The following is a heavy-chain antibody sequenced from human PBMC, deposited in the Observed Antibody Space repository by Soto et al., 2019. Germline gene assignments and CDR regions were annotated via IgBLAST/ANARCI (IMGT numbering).Heavy chain of an antibody. J-gene: IGHJ1*01. CDR3: AREKLDYSSSLVVDAEYFQH. CDR2: INPNSGGT. V-gene: IGHV1-2*02. CDR1: GYTFTGYY. D-gene: IGHD3-22*01. Sequence: ASVKVSCKASGYTFTGYYMYWVRQAPGQGLEWMGWINPNSGGTNYAQKFQGRVTMTRDTSISTAYMELSRLRSDDTAVYYCAREKLDYSSSLVVDAEYFQHWGQGTLVTVSS.